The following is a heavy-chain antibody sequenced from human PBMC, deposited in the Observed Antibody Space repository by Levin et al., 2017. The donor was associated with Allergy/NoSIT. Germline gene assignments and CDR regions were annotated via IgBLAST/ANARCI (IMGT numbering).Heavy chain of an antibody. D-gene: IGHD3-3*01. J-gene: IGHJ6*02. Sequence: SETLSLTCTVSGGSVSSGSYYWSWIRQPPGKGLEWIGYIYYSGSTNYNPSLKSRVTISVDTSKNQFSLKLSSVTAADTAVYYCARESGYSLVKGYYYYGMDVWGQGTTVTVSS. V-gene: IGHV4-61*01. CDR1: GGSVSSGSYY. CDR2: IYYSGST. CDR3: ARESGYSLVKGYYYYGMDV.